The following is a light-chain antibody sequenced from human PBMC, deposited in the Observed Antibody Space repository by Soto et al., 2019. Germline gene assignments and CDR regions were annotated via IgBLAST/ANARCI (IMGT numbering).Light chain of an antibody. CDR3: QQYESHMYT. V-gene: IGKV1-5*03. CDR1: QSVSSW. Sequence: DIQMTQSPSTLSASVGDRVTITCRASQSVSSWLAWYQQKPGKAPKLLIYKASSLESGVPSRFSSSGSETEFTLTISSLQPDDFATYYCQQYESHMYTFGQGTKVEI. J-gene: IGKJ2*01. CDR2: KAS.